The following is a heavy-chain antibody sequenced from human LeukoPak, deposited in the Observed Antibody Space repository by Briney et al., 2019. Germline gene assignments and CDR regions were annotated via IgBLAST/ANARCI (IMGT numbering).Heavy chain of an antibody. Sequence: SETLSLTCTVSGGSISSSSYYWGWIRQPPGKGLEWIGYIYYSGSTNYNPSLKSRVTISVDTSKNQFSLKLSSVTAADTAVYYCARGLGGYLSLGHDAFDIWGQGTTVTVSS. J-gene: IGHJ3*02. CDR3: ARGLGGYLSLGHDAFDI. D-gene: IGHD2-21*02. V-gene: IGHV4-61*05. CDR2: IYYSGST. CDR1: GGSISSSSYY.